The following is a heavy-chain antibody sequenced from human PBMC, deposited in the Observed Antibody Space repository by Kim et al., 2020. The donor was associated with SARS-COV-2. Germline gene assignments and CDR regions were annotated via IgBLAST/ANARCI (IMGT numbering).Heavy chain of an antibody. CDR1: GYTFTSYY. Sequence: ASVKVSCKASGYTFTSYYMHWVRQAPGQGLEWMGRINPNSGGTNYAQKFQGRVTMTRDTSISTAYMELSRLRSDDTAVYYCARDLWVYSSGCPDYWGQGTLVTVSS. CDR2: INPNSGGT. J-gene: IGHJ4*02. CDR3: ARDLWVYSSGCPDY. V-gene: IGHV1-2*06. D-gene: IGHD6-19*01.